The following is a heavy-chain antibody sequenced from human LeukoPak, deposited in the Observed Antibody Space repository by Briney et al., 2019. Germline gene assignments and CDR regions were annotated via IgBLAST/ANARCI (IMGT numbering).Heavy chain of an antibody. CDR1: GYTFTGYY. D-gene: IGHD2-2*01. CDR3: ARDKVVPAAIPDY. Sequence: ASVKVSCKASGYTFTGYYMHWVRQAPGQGLERMGWINPNSGGTNYAQKFQGRVTMTRDTSISTAYMELRSLRSDDTAVYYCARDKVVPAAIPDYWGQGTLVTVSS. J-gene: IGHJ4*02. CDR2: INPNSGGT. V-gene: IGHV1-2*02.